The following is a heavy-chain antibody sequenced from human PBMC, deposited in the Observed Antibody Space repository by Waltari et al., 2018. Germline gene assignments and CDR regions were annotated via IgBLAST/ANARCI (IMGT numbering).Heavy chain of an antibody. J-gene: IGHJ4*02. Sequence: QVQLVQSGAEVKKPGSSVQVSCKASGGTFSSYAISWVRQAPGQGLEWMGGIIPILGIANYAQKFQGRVTITADKSTSTAYMELSSLRSEDTAVYYCAMTRKWLNGEFYYWGQGTLVTVSS. CDR2: IIPILGIA. CDR3: AMTRKWLNGEFYY. CDR1: GGTFSSYA. V-gene: IGHV1-69*10. D-gene: IGHD3-22*01.